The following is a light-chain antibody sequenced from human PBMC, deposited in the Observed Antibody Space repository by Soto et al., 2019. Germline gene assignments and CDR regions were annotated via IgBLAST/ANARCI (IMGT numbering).Light chain of an antibody. CDR1: SSDVGGYKY. V-gene: IGLV2-14*01. J-gene: IGLJ2*01. CDR2: EVS. CDR3: SSYTSITTLL. Sequence: QSALTQPASVSGSPGQSITISCTGTSSDVGGYKYVSWYQQHPGKAPKLMIYEVSNRPSGVSNRFSGSKSGNTASLTISGLQAEDEADYYCSSYTSITTLLFGGGTKVTVL.